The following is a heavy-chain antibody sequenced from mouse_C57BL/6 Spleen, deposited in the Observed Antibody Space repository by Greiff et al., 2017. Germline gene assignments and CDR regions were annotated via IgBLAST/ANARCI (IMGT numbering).Heavy chain of an antibody. J-gene: IGHJ2*01. V-gene: IGHV1-69*01. Sequence: QVQLKQPGAELVMPGASVKLSCKASGYTFTSYWMHWVKQRPGQGLEWIGEIDPSDSYTNYNQKFKGKSTLTVDKSSSTAYMPLSSLTSEDSAVYYCARLYYDYDVCYFDYWGQGTTLTVSS. CDR2: IDPSDSYT. CDR1: GYTFTSYW. CDR3: ARLYYDYDVCYFDY. D-gene: IGHD2-4*01.